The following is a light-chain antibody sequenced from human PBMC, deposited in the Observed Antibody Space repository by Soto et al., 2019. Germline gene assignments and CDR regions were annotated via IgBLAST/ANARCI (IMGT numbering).Light chain of an antibody. V-gene: IGKV1-39*01. CDR1: QSIRSY. J-gene: IGKJ2*01. Sequence: DIQMTQSPSSLSASVGDRVTITCRASQSIRSYLNCYQQKPGKAAAILIYVAASLQSGVPARFSGSGSGTDFTRTISRLQPEDFATYYCQQNDSTPYTFGQGTKLEIK. CDR3: QQNDSTPYT. CDR2: VAA.